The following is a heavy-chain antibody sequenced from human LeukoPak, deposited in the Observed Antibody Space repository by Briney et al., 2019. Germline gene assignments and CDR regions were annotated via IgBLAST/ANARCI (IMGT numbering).Heavy chain of an antibody. J-gene: IGHJ3*02. CDR2: ISAYNGNT. Sequence: ASVKVSCKVSSYTFTSYGISWVRQAPGQGLEWMGWISAYNGNTNYAQKLQGRVTMTTDTSTSTAYMELRSLRSDDTAVYYCARDFLHVYYYDSSGYVRGAFDIWGQRTMVTVSS. V-gene: IGHV1-18*01. D-gene: IGHD3-22*01. CDR3: ARDFLHVYYYDSSGYVRGAFDI. CDR1: SYTFTSYG.